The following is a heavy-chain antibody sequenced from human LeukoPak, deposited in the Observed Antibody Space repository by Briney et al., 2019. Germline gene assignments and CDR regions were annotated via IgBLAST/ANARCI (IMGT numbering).Heavy chain of an antibody. CDR3: ARGFGSYRNYYDSSGYYYVEDAFDI. Sequence: GGSLRLSCAASGFTFSSYSMNWVRQAPGKGLEWVSSISSSSSYIYYADSVKGRFTISRDNAKNSLYLQMNSLRAEDTAVYYCARGFGSYRNYYDSSGYYYVEDAFDIWGQGTMVTVSS. CDR1: GFTFSSYS. V-gene: IGHV3-21*01. D-gene: IGHD3-22*01. J-gene: IGHJ3*02. CDR2: ISSSSSYI.